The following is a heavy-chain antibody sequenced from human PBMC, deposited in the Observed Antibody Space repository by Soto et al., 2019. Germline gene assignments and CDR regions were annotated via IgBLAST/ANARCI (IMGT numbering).Heavy chain of an antibody. J-gene: IGHJ4*02. CDR2: IVPVFGRP. Sequence: SVKVSCKASGGSFSNFGISWVRQAPGQGLEWMGGIVPVFGRPNYAQRFRGRLTITADESTSTGYVELISLRSDDTAVYYCAREGSGYNFWGQGTQVTVSS. CDR1: GGSFSNFG. V-gene: IGHV1-69*13. D-gene: IGHD5-12*01. CDR3: AREGSGYNF.